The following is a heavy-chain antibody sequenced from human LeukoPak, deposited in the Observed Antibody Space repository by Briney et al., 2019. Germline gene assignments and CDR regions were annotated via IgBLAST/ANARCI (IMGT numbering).Heavy chain of an antibody. CDR1: GYTFTDYY. CDR2: IHPNSGGT. J-gene: IGHJ1*01. CDR3: ARLAAVPG. D-gene: IGHD6-19*01. Sequence: GASVTVSCQASGYTFTDYYLHWVRQPPGQGLEWMGWIHPNSGGTNYAQKFQGRVAMTRDTSISTAYMELSSLRSDDTAVYYCARLAAVPGWGQGTLVTVSS. V-gene: IGHV1-2*02.